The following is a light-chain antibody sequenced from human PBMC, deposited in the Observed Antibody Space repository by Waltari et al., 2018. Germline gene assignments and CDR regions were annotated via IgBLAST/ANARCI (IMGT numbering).Light chain of an antibody. Sequence: CRASQCISSTLTWYQQKPGKAPNLLIYAASSMPSGIPDRFTGSGSGTDFTLTISSLQPEDFAIYFCQHYVRLPATFGRGTKVEIK. CDR2: AAS. CDR1: QCISST. V-gene: IGKV3-20*01. CDR3: QHYVRLPAT. J-gene: IGKJ1*01.